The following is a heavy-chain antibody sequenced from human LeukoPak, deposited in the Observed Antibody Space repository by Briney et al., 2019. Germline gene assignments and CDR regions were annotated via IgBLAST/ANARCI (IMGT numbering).Heavy chain of an antibody. V-gene: IGHV3-53*01. Sequence: PGGSPRLSCAASGFTVSSNYMSWVRQAPGKGLEWVSVIYSGGSTYYADSVKGRFTFSRDISKNTLYLQMNSLRAEDTAVYYCARAVSPQDYFDSWGQGTLVTVSS. CDR3: ARAVSPQDYFDS. CDR2: IYSGGST. J-gene: IGHJ4*02. CDR1: GFTVSSNY.